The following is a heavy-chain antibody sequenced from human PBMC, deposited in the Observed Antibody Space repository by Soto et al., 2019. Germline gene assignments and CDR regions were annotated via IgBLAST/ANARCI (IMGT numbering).Heavy chain of an antibody. D-gene: IGHD4-17*01. CDR3: AGRYGDRDY. J-gene: IGHJ4*02. CDR2: IIPILGIG. Sequence: QVQLVQSGAEVKKPGSSVKVSCKASGGTFSSYTISWVRQAPGQGLEWMGRIIPILGIGNYAQKFQGRVTITADKSTSTAYTELSSLRSEDTAVYYCAGRYGDRDYWGQGTLVTVSS. CDR1: GGTFSSYT. V-gene: IGHV1-69*02.